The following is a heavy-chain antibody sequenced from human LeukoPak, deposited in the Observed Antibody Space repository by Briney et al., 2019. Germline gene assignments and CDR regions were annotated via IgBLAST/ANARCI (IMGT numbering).Heavy chain of an antibody. Sequence: GGSLRLSCAASGFTFSSYAMSWVRQAPGKGLEWVSAISGSGGSTYYADSVEGRFTISRDNSKNTLYLQMNSLRAEDTAVYYCAKDLLRGYSGYDGIFDYWGQGTLVTVSS. J-gene: IGHJ4*02. CDR2: ISGSGGST. CDR3: AKDLLRGYSGYDGIFDY. D-gene: IGHD5-12*01. CDR1: GFTFSSYA. V-gene: IGHV3-23*01.